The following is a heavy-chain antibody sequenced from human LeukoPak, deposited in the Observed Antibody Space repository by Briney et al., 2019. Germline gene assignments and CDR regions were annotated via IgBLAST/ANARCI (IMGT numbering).Heavy chain of an antibody. V-gene: IGHV3-33*01. Sequence: GGSLRLSCAASGFTFSSYGMHWVRQAPGKGLEWVAVIWYDGSNKYYADSVKGRFTISRDNSKNTLYLQMNSLRAEDTAVYYCARDNLALGDGMDVWGQGTTVTVSS. CDR1: GFTFSSYG. CDR2: IWYDGSNK. CDR3: ARDNLALGDGMDV. J-gene: IGHJ6*02.